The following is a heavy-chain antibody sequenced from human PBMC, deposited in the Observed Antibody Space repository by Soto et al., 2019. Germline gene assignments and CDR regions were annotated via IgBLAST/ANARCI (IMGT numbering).Heavy chain of an antibody. V-gene: IGHV3-30-3*01. Sequence: PGGSLRLSCAASGFTFSSYAMHWVRQAPGKGLEWVAVISYDGSNKYYADSVKGRFTISRDNSKNTLYLQMNSLRAEDTAVYYCARAADCSGGSCYFDYWGQGTLVTVSS. CDR2: ISYDGSNK. D-gene: IGHD2-15*01. J-gene: IGHJ4*02. CDR3: ARAADCSGGSCYFDY. CDR1: GFTFSSYA.